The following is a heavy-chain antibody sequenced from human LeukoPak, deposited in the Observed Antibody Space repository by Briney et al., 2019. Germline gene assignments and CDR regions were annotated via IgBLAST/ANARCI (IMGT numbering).Heavy chain of an antibody. CDR1: GYAITNGHH. D-gene: IGHD2-21*01. J-gene: IGHJ4*02. CDR2: MFHSGST. Sequence: SETLSLTCTVSGYAITNGHHWGWIRQPPGKGLEWIGSMFHSGSTYYNPSLKSRVTISVDTSKNQFSLKLTSVTVADTAVYFCARVGTYISLINDYFDYWGQGTLVTVSS. CDR3: ARVGTYISLINDYFDY. V-gene: IGHV4-38-2*02.